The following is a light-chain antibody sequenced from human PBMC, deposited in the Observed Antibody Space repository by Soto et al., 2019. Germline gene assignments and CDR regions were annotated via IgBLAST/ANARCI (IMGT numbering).Light chain of an antibody. CDR2: DAS. CDR3: QPRSNFFP. Sequence: DIVLTQSPDTLSLSPGERATLSCRASQSVGTSLAWYQQKPGQAPRLVIYDASNRATGIPARFSGSGCGTDFTLTISSLEHEDFGVYYCQPRSNFFPFGPRTKVDI. V-gene: IGKV3-11*01. CDR1: QSVGTS. J-gene: IGKJ3*01.